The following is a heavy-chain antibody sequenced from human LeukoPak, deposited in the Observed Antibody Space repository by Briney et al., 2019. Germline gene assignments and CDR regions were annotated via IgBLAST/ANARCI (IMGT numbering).Heavy chain of an antibody. D-gene: IGHD3-10*01. CDR3: AKGPPFGEPPPSNFDY. V-gene: IGHV3-23*01. Sequence: PGGSLRLSCAASGFTFSSYAMSWVRQAPGKGLEWVSAISGSGGSTYYADSVKGRFTISRDNSKNTLYLQMNSLRAEDTAVYYCAKGPPFGEPPPSNFDYWGQGTLVTVSS. CDR1: GFTFSSYA. CDR2: ISGSGGST. J-gene: IGHJ4*02.